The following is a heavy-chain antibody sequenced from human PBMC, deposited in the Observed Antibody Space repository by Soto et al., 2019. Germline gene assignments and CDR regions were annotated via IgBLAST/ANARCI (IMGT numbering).Heavy chain of an antibody. CDR3: AKGEVRGIIPAYFDY. V-gene: IGHV3-30*18. Sequence: GGSLRPSCAGSGFTFRWFGMNWVRQAPGKGLEWVARISNDGSNEYYVDSVKGRFTISSDNSKNTLYLQMDSLRAEDTAVYYCAKGEVRGIIPAYFDYWGLGTLVTVSS. CDR2: ISNDGSNE. CDR1: GFTFRWFG. D-gene: IGHD3-10*01. J-gene: IGHJ4*02.